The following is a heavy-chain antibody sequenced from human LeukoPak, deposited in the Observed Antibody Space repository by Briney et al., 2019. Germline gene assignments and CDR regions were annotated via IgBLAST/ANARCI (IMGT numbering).Heavy chain of an antibody. J-gene: IGHJ4*02. V-gene: IGHV3-21*01. D-gene: IGHD7-27*01. CDR3: ARDSLGIGTFDY. CDR2: ISSSSSYI. CDR1: GFTFSSYS. Sequence: GGSLRLSCAASGFTFSSYSMNWVRQAPGKGLEWVSSISSSSSYIYYADSVKGRFTISRDNAKNSLYLQMNSLRAEDTAVYYCARDSLGIGTFDYWGQGTLVTVSS.